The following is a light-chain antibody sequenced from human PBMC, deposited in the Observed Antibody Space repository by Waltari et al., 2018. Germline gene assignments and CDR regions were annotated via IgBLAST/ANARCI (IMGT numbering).Light chain of an antibody. V-gene: IGKV3-20*01. J-gene: IGKJ2*01. Sequence: EIVLTQSPGTLSLSPGERATLSCRARQSITNTYLAWYQQKPGQAPRLLVSGASSRATGIPDRFSGSGSGTDFTLTISKLEPEDFAVYYCQLYGNSPSMYTFGQGTKLEIK. CDR1: QSITNTY. CDR3: QLYGNSPSMYT. CDR2: GAS.